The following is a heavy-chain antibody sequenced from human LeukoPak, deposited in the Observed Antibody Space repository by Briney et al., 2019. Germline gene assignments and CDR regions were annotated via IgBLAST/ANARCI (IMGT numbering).Heavy chain of an antibody. CDR2: ISSSSSYV. Sequence: GGFLRLSCAASGFTFSYYSMNWVRQAPGKWLEWVSSISSSSSYVYYADSVKGRFTISRDNAKNSLYLQMNSLRAEDTAVYYCARALGATSGYYFDYWGQGTLVTVSS. CDR3: ARALGATSGYYFDY. CDR1: GFTFSYYS. J-gene: IGHJ4*02. D-gene: IGHD1-26*01. V-gene: IGHV3-21*01.